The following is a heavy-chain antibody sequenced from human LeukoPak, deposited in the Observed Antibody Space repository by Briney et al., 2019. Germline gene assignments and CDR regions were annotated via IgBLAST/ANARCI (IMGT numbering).Heavy chain of an antibody. J-gene: IGHJ4*02. CDR1: GFTFSSYE. D-gene: IGHD6-6*01. V-gene: IGHV3-48*03. CDR2: IGSSGSTI. CDR3: ARSEARHYYFDY. Sequence: GGSLRLSCAASGFTFSSYEMNWVRQAPGKGLEWVSYIGSSGSTIYYADSVKGRFTISRDNAKNSLYLQMNSLRAEDTAVYYCARSEARHYYFDYWGQGTLVTVSS.